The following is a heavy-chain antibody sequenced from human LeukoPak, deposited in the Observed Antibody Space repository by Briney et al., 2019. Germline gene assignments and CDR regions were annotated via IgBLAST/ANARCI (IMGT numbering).Heavy chain of an antibody. CDR3: ARGPGGRMRYYDSSGYCRFDY. V-gene: IGHV4-34*01. J-gene: IGHJ4*02. Sequence: SETPSLTCAVYGGSFSGYYWSWIRQPPGKGLEWIGEINHSGSTNYNPSLKSRVTISVDTSKNQFSLKLSSVTAADTAVYYCARGPGGRMRYYDSSGYCRFDYWGQGTLVTVSS. CDR1: GGSFSGYY. CDR2: INHSGST. D-gene: IGHD3-22*01.